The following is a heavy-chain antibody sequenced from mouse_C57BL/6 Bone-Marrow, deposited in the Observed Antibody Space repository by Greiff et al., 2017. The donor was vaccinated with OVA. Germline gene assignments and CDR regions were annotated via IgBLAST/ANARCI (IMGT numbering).Heavy chain of an antibody. D-gene: IGHD2-3*01. V-gene: IGHV14-4*01. J-gene: IGHJ3*01. CDR1: GFNIKDDY. CDR2: IDPENGDT. Sequence: EVQLQQPGAELVRPGASVKLSCTASGFNIKDDYMHWVKQRPEQGLEWIGWIDPENGDTEYASKFQGKATITADTSSNTAYLQLSSLTSEDTAVYYCTLDGYLFAYWGQGTLVTVSA. CDR3: TLDGYLFAY.